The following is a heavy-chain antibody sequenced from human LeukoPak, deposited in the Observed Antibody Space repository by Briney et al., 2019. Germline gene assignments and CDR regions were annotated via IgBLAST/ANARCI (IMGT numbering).Heavy chain of an antibody. CDR3: ARDIYYGSGTYYTF. CDR2: ISAYNGNT. CDR1: GYSFSTYG. V-gene: IGHV1-18*01. D-gene: IGHD3-10*01. Sequence: ASVKVPCKASGYSFSTYGISWVRQAPGQGLEWMGWISAYNGNTNYAQRLQGRVTMTTDTSTSTAYLELRSLTSDDTAVYYCARDIYYGSGTYYTFWGQGTLVTVSS. J-gene: IGHJ4*02.